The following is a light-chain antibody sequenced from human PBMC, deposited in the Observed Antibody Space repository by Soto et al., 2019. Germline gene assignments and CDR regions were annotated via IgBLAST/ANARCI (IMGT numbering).Light chain of an antibody. J-gene: IGKJ5*01. CDR3: QQSYSSPIT. CDR2: GAS. CDR1: QSVSSN. V-gene: IGKV3-15*01. Sequence: EIVMTQSPATLSVSPGERSTLSCRASQSVSSNLAWYQQSPGQAPRLLIYGASTRATGIPTRFSGSGSGTDFTLIISSLQPEDFATYYCQQSYSSPITFAQGTRREIK.